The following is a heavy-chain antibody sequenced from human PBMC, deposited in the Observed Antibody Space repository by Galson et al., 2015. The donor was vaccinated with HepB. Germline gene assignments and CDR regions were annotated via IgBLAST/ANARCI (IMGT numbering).Heavy chain of an antibody. CDR1: GGSISSRDYF. D-gene: IGHD3-3*01. V-gene: IGHV4-39*01. Sequence: ETLSLTCSVSGGSISSRDYFWGWIRQPPGKGLEWAVTVYYSGSAYYNPSLKSRVSISVDTSKNQFSLRLNSVTAADTAVYYCARLGGLHYDSWSGYPPDWSDPWGQGTLVTVSS. CDR2: VYYSGSA. J-gene: IGHJ5*02. CDR3: ARLGGLHYDSWSGYPPDWSDP.